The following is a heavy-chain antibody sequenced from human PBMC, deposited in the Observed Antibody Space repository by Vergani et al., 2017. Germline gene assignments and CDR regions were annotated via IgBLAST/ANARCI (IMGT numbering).Heavy chain of an antibody. V-gene: IGHV1-69*06. CDR1: GGTFSSYA. D-gene: IGHD3-10*01. CDR2: IIPIFGTA. Sequence: QVQLVQSGAEVKKPGSSVKVSCKASGGTFSSYAISWVRQAPGQGLEWMGGIIPIFGTANYAQKFQGRVTITADKSTSTAYMELSSLRSEDTGVYYCARXAGWLITMVRGNYYGMDVWGQGTTVTVSS. CDR3: ARXAGWLITMVRGNYYGMDV. J-gene: IGHJ6*02.